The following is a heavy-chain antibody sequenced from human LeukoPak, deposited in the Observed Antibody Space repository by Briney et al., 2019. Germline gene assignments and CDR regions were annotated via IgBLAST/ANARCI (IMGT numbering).Heavy chain of an antibody. CDR2: TDYRSKWYN. V-gene: IGHV6-1*01. CDR1: GDSVSSNTAA. CDR3: ARSLAVAGRNWFDP. D-gene: IGHD6-19*01. Sequence: SQTLSLTCAISGDSVSSNTAAWKWIRQSPSKGLEWLGRTDYRSKWYNDYAVSVKSRITITADTSKNHFSLQLNSVTPEDTAMYYCARSLAVAGRNWFDPWGQGTLVTVSS. J-gene: IGHJ5*02.